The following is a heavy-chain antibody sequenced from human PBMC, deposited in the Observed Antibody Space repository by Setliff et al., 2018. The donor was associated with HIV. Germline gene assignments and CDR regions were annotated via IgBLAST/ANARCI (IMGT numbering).Heavy chain of an antibody. V-gene: IGHV3-64D*09. J-gene: IGHJ4*02. D-gene: IGHD3-3*02. CDR2: INTIGTNT. CDR3: VKDSNLPYFDS. Sequence: GGSLRLSCAASGFPISGYTMHWVRQAPGKGLEYVSAINTIGTNTHYADSVRGRFTISRDNSKNTLYLQMSSLGLDDTAVYYCVKDSNLPYFDSWGQGTLVTVSS. CDR1: GFPISGYT.